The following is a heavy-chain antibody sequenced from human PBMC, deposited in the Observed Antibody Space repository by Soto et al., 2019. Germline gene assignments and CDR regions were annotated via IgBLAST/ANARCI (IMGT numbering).Heavy chain of an antibody. CDR2: INHSGST. Sequence: PSETLSLTCAVYGGSFSGYYWSWIRQPPGKGLEWIGEINHSGSTNYNPSLKSRVTISVDTSKNQFSLKLSSVTAADTAVYYCARHDNWNDVKSYYYGMDGWGQGTTVTVSS. CDR3: ARHDNWNDVKSYYYGMDG. D-gene: IGHD1-1*01. CDR1: GGSFSGYY. J-gene: IGHJ6*02. V-gene: IGHV4-34*01.